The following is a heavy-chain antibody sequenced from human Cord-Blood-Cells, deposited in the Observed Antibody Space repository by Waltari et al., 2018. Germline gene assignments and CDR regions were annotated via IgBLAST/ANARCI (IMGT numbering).Heavy chain of an antibody. D-gene: IGHD1-26*01. J-gene: IGHJ3*02. Sequence: QMQLVQSGPEVKKPGTSVKVSCKASGFTFTSSAVQLVRQALRQRLEWIGGSVGGRGNTKYAQKFQERVTITRDMSTSTAYMELSSLRSEDTAVYYCAADRGGSYGPDAFDIWGQGTMVTVSS. CDR3: AADRGGSYGPDAFDI. CDR2: SVGGRGNT. V-gene: IGHV1-58*01. CDR1: GFTFTSSA.